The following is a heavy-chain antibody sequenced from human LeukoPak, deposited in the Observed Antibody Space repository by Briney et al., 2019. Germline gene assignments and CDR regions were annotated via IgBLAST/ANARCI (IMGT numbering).Heavy chain of an antibody. Sequence: GGSLRLSCAASGFTFSSYAMSWVRQAPGKGLEWVSAISGSGGSTYYADSVKGRFTISRDNSKNTLYLQVNSLRAEDTAVYYCAKDRPYYDFWSGYYWHVSYYFDYWGQGTLVTVSS. J-gene: IGHJ4*02. CDR2: ISGSGGST. CDR3: AKDRPYYDFWSGYYWHVSYYFDY. CDR1: GFTFSSYA. D-gene: IGHD3-3*01. V-gene: IGHV3-23*01.